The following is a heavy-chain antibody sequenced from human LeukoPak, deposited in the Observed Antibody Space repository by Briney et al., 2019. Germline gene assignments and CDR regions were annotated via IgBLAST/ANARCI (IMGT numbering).Heavy chain of an antibody. CDR3: ARQKSDFWSGYYKGDNEYFQH. V-gene: IGHV4-30-2*01. CDR1: GGSISSGGYS. D-gene: IGHD3-3*01. J-gene: IGHJ1*01. Sequence: PSETLSLTCAVSGGSISSGGYSWSWIRQPPGKGLEWIGYIYHSGSTYYNPSLKSRVTISVDTSKNQFSLKLSSVTAADTAVYYCARQKSDFWSGYYKGDNEYFQHWGQGTLVTVSS. CDR2: IYHSGST.